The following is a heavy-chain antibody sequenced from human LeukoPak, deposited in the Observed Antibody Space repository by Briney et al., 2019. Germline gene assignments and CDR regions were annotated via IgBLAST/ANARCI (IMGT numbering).Heavy chain of an antibody. CDR2: IFYSGST. V-gene: IGHV4-59*01. J-gene: IGHJ3*02. CDR1: GGSISGYY. D-gene: IGHD4-17*01. CDR3: ARDMTAVTRGAFDI. Sequence: PSETLSLTCTVSGGSISGYYWSWVRQPPGKGLEWIGFIFYSGSTNYNPSLKSRVTISVDTSLNQFSLNLNSVTAADTAVYYCARDMTAVTRGAFDIWGQGTMVTVSS.